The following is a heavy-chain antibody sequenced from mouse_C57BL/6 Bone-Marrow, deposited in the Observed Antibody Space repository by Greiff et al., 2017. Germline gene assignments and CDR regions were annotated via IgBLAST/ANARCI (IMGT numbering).Heavy chain of an antibody. CDR3: AINGMDY. CDR2: IYPGSGST. CDR1: GYTFTSYW. J-gene: IGHJ4*01. Sequence: QVQLQQPGAELVKPGASVKMSCKASGYTFTSYWITWVKQRPGQGLEWIGDIYPGSGSTNYNEKLKIKATLTVDTSSSTAYMQPSSLTSEDSAVYYCAINGMDYWGQGTSVTVSS. V-gene: IGHV1-55*01.